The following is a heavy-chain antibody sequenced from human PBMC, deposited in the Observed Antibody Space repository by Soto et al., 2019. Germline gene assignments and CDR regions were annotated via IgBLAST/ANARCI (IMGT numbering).Heavy chain of an antibody. CDR3: VKGEYYYDSGAYYPFDY. V-gene: IGHV3-64D*06. D-gene: IGHD3-22*01. CDR1: GFTFSIYA. CDR2: LSINGGST. J-gene: IGHJ4*02. Sequence: GGSLRLSCSASGFTFSIYAMHWVRQAPGTGLEYVSSLSINGGSTHYADSVKGRFAISRDNSKNTVYLQMSSLRAEDTAVYYCVKGEYYYDSGAYYPFDYWGQGTLVTVSS.